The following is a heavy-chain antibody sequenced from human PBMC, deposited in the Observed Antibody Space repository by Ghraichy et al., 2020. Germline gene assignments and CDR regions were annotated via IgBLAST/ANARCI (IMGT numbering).Heavy chain of an antibody. J-gene: IGHJ4*02. CDR2: IYYSGST. V-gene: IGHV4-59*01. CDR3: ARLNGYSTQRGFDY. CDR1: GGSISSYY. Sequence: AETLSLTCTVSGGSISSYYWSWIRQPPGKGLEWIGYIYYSGSTNYNPSLKSRVTISVDTSKNQFSLKLSSVTAADTAVYYCARLNGYSTQRGFDYWGQGTLVTVSS. D-gene: IGHD6-13*01.